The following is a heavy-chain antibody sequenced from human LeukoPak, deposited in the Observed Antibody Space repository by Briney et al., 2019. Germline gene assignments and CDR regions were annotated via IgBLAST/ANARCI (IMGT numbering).Heavy chain of an antibody. J-gene: IGHJ4*02. CDR1: GVSISSSNSY. CDR2: IYYSGCT. CDR3: ARENDSSGYYYFDY. D-gene: IGHD3-22*01. V-gene: IGHV4-61*01. Sequence: SETLSLTCTVSGVSISSSNSYWGWIRQPPGKGLEWIGYIYYSGCTNYNPSLKSRVTISVDTSKNQFSLKLSSVTAADTAVYYCARENDSSGYYYFDYWGQGTLVTVSS.